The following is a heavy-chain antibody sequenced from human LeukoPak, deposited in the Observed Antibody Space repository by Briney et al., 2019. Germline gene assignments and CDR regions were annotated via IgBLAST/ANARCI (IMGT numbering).Heavy chain of an antibody. CDR1: GFTLGRYR. V-gene: IGHV3-21*06. J-gene: IGHJ4*02. Sequence: GDLRLPGSCSGFTLGRYRLDSVRHGPREGVEGVSSMSSGSTYIYYADAVRGRFTISRDNAKNSLYLLLNSLRVDDTAVYYCARGRPTGASRVFVVQWGQGTLVTVSS. D-gene: IGHD6-6*01. CDR2: MSSGSTYI. CDR3: ARGRPTGASRVFVVQ.